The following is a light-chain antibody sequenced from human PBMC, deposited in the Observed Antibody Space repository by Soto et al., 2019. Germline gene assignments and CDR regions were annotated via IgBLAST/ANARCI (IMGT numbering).Light chain of an antibody. CDR1: QSVSSY. Sequence: ETVLTQSPATLSLSPGERATLSCRASQSVSSYLAWYQQKPGQAPRLLIYDASNRATGIPARFSGRGSGTDFTLTISSLEPADFAVYYCQQRSNWPLTFGGGTKVDIK. CDR3: QQRSNWPLT. V-gene: IGKV3-11*01. CDR2: DAS. J-gene: IGKJ4*01.